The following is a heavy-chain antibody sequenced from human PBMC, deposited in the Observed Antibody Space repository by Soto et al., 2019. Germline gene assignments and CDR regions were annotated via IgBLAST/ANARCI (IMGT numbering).Heavy chain of an antibody. Sequence: QVQLVQSGAEVKKPGASVKVSCKASGYTFTSYYMHWVRQAPGQGLEWMGIINPSGGSTSYAQKFQGSVTMTRDTSTSTVYMELSSLRSEDTAVYYCAREFSSGWYFRLEGDANWFDPWGQGTLVTVSS. CDR1: GYTFTSYY. CDR2: INPSGGST. V-gene: IGHV1-46*01. J-gene: IGHJ5*02. CDR3: AREFSSGWYFRLEGDANWFDP. D-gene: IGHD6-19*01.